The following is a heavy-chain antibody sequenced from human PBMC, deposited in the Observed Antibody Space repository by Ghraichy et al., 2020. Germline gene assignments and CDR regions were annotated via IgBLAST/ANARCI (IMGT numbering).Heavy chain of an antibody. J-gene: IGHJ4*02. CDR3: ARDSGALPLDY. Sequence: SETLSLTCTVSGGSISSYYWSWIRQPPGKGLEWIGYIYYSGSTNYNPSLKRRVTISVDTSKNQFSLKLSSVTAADTAVYYCARDSGALPLDYWGQGTLVTVSS. V-gene: IGHV4-59*01. CDR1: GGSISSYY. CDR2: IYYSGST. D-gene: IGHD3-10*01.